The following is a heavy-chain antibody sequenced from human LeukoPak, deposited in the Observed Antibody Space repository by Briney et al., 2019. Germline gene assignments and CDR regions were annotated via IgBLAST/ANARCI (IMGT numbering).Heavy chain of an antibody. CDR1: GFSFGSHA. J-gene: IGHJ4*02. Sequence: PGRSLRLSCVASGFSFGSHAMHWVRQTPGKGLEWLVVTSYDGTRQYYADFVRGRFTISRDNSKNTLYLHMNSLRIDDTAVYYCARDWSEGSGSYIDYWGQGAPVTVSS. CDR2: TSYDGTRQ. V-gene: IGHV3-30*04. D-gene: IGHD3-10*01. CDR3: ARDWSEGSGSYIDY.